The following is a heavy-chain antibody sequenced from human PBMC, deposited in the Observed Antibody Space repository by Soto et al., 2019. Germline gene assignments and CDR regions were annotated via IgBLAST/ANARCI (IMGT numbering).Heavy chain of an antibody. V-gene: IGHV4-34*01. CDR1: GGSFSGYD. D-gene: IGHD2-15*01. J-gene: IGHJ6*02. Sequence: SETLFLTCAVYGGSFSGYDCSWIRQPPWKGLEWIGEINHSGSTNYNPSLKSRVTISVDTSKNQFSLELSSVTDADTAVYYCAIVYCSGGRCYSFFFYLVDSYGMDVSGQGTTVTLSS. CDR2: INHSGST. CDR3: AIVYCSGGRCYSFFFYLVDSYGMDV.